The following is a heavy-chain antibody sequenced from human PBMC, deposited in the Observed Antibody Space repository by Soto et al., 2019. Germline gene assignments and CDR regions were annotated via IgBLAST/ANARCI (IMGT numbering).Heavy chain of an antibody. V-gene: IGHV3-48*04. CDR2: ISSSSSTI. CDR1: GFTFSSYS. Sequence: GGSLRLSCAASGFTFSSYSMNWVRQAPGKGLEWVSYISSSSSTIYYADSVKGRFTISRDNAKNSLYLQMNSLRAEDTAVYYCARDSLSDILTGYYDYWGQGTLFTVSS. J-gene: IGHJ4*02. CDR3: ARDSLSDILTGYYDY. D-gene: IGHD3-9*01.